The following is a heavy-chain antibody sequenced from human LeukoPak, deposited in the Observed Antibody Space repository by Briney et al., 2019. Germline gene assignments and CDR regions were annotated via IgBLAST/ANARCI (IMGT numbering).Heavy chain of an antibody. CDR3: ARGPIGGLRKGFDI. J-gene: IGHJ4*02. D-gene: IGHD1-26*01. Sequence: ASVKVSCKASGYTFTDSYMHWVRQAPGQGLEWMGWINTHNGATNYAQHFQGRVTMTTDTAVTTAYMDLDGLISDDAAVYFCARGPIGGLRKGFDIWGQGTLVTVSS. CDR1: GYTFTDSY. V-gene: IGHV1-2*02. CDR2: INTHNGAT.